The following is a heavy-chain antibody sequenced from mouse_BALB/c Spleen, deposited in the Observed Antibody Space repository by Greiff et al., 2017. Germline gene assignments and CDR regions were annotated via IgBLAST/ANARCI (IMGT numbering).Heavy chain of an antibody. J-gene: IGHJ3*01. CDR1: GFNIKDTY. CDR2: IDPANGNT. D-gene: IGHD3-2*01. Sequence: EVQLHQSGAELVKPGASVKLSCTASGFNIKDTYMHWVKQRPEQGLEWIGRIDPANGNTKYDPKFQGKATITADTSSNTAYLQLSSLTSEDTAVYYCASRDSSGRAYWGQGTLVTVSA. V-gene: IGHV14-3*02. CDR3: ASRDSSGRAY.